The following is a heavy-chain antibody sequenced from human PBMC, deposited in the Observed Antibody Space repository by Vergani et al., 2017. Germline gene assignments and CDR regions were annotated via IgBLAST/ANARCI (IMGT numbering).Heavy chain of an antibody. CDR1: GFTFSSYG. V-gene: IGHV3-33*01. CDR2: IWYDGSNK. CDR3: AREGTAVAASLDY. D-gene: IGHD6-19*01. J-gene: IGHJ4*02. Sequence: QVQLVESGGGVVQPGRSLRLSCAASGFTFSSYGMHWVRQAPGKGLEWVAGIWYDGSNKYYADSVKGRFTISRDNSKNSLYLQRNSLRAEDTAVYYCAREGTAVAASLDYWGQGTLVTVSS.